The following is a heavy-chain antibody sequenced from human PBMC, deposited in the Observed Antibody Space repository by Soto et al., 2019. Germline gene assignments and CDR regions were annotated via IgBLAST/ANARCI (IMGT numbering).Heavy chain of an antibody. CDR3: ARRFGGGVEY. CDR1: GGSISNYY. D-gene: IGHD3-10*01. J-gene: IGHJ4*02. V-gene: IGHV4-59*08. Sequence: QVQLQESGPGLVKPSETLSLTCTVSGGSISNYYWSWIRQPPGKGLEWIGYIYFSGSTNYNPSLKSRVTLSGGTSKNQFPLKPSSVTAADTAVYYCARRFGGGVEYWGQGTLVTVSS. CDR2: IYFSGST.